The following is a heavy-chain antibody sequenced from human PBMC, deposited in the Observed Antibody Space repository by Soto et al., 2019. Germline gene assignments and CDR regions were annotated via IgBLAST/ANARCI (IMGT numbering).Heavy chain of an antibody. CDR1: GFTFSSYA. CDR3: ATLGPPSYYYYYGMDV. Sequence: LRLSCAASGFTFSSYAISWVRQAPGKGLDWVSAISGSGGSTYYADSVKGRFTISRDNSKNTLYLQMNSLRAEDTAIYYCATLGPPSYYYYYGMDVWGQGTTVTVSS. CDR2: ISGSGGST. V-gene: IGHV3-23*01. J-gene: IGHJ6*02.